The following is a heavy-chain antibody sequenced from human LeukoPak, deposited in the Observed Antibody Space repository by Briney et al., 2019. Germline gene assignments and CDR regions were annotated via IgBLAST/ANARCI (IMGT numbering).Heavy chain of an antibody. D-gene: IGHD4-11*01. CDR1: GFIFSHHG. CDR2: IWSDGTNR. Sequence: PGGSLRLPCAASGFIFSHHGMHWVRQAPGKGLEWVAVIWSDGTNRFYADSVKGRFTISRDNSQNTVFLQMNSLRVNDTAIYYCARDAQRGFDYSNSLKYWGHGTLVTVSS. J-gene: IGHJ4*01. CDR3: ARDAQRGFDYSNSLKY. V-gene: IGHV3-33*01.